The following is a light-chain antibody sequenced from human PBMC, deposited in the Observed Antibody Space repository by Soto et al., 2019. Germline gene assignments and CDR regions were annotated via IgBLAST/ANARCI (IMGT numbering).Light chain of an antibody. CDR1: QGISNY. CDR3: LQHNSYPRT. Sequence: DIQMTQSPSAMSASVGDRVTITCRASQGISNYLAWFQQKPGKVPKRLIYAASSLQSGVQSRFSGGGSGTEFTITIISRQPEDFATYFCLQHNSYPRTFVQGIKLEI. J-gene: IGKJ2*02. CDR2: AAS. V-gene: IGKV1-17*03.